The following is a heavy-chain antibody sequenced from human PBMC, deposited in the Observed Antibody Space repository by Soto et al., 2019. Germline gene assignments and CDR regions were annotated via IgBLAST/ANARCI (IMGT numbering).Heavy chain of an antibody. Sequence: PGGSLRLSCAASGFTFSSYGMHWVRQAPGKGLEWVAVISYDGSNKYYADSVKGRFTISRDNSKNTLYLQMNSLRAEDTAVYYCAKALVAAKKYYYDYYGMDVWGQGTTVTVSS. V-gene: IGHV3-30*18. CDR3: AKALVAAKKYYYDYYGMDV. CDR1: GFTFSSYG. D-gene: IGHD2-15*01. CDR2: ISYDGSNK. J-gene: IGHJ6*02.